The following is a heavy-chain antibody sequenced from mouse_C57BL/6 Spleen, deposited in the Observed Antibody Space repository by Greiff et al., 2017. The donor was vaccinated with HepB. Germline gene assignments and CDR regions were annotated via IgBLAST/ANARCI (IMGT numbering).Heavy chain of an antibody. D-gene: IGHD1-1*01. J-gene: IGHJ4*01. V-gene: IGHV1-50*01. CDR2: IDPSDSYT. CDR3: ARPAFYGSSPLYAMDY. CDR1: GYTFTSYW. Sequence: QVQLQQPGAELVKPGASVKLSCKASGYTFTSYWMQWVKQRPGQGLEWIGEIDPSDSYTNYNQKFKGKATLTVDTSSSTAYMQLSSLTSEDSGVYYCARPAFYGSSPLYAMDYWGQGTSVTVSS.